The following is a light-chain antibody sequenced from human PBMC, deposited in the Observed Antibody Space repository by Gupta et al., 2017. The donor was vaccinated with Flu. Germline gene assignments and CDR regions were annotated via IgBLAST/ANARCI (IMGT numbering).Light chain of an antibody. J-gene: IGKJ2*01. V-gene: IGKV3-15*01. CDR2: GAS. Sequence: EIVMTQSPATLSVSPGERATLSCGASQSVSSNLAWFQQKPGQAPRRLIYGASTRATGSPDRFSGNGCGEECTLTISSLQSEEFAVYYCQQYKNGHPEMYTFGQGTKLEIK. CDR1: QSVSSN. CDR3: QQYKNGHPEMYT.